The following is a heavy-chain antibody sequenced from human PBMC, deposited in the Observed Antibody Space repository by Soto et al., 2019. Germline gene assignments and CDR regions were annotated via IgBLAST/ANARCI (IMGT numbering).Heavy chain of an antibody. CDR1: GGSMSSYY. V-gene: IGHV4-4*07. D-gene: IGHD3-3*01. J-gene: IGHJ5*02. Sequence: SLTCTVSGGSMSSYYWTWIRQPAGKGLEWIGRVYSSGGTHYNPSLKSRVTISIDTSKNQFSLRLLSVTDADTAVYFCARGQRFSDWFDPWGQGPLVTVSS. CDR3: ARGQRFSDWFDP. CDR2: VYSSGGT.